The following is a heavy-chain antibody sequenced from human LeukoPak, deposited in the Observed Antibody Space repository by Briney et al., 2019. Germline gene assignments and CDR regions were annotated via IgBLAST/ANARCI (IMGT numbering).Heavy chain of an antibody. CDR1: GFTFSSYW. D-gene: IGHD3-22*01. J-gene: IGHJ4*02. CDR2: IKEDGSDQ. V-gene: IGHV3-7*01. Sequence: GGSLRLSCAASGFTFSSYWMTWVRQAPGKGLEWVANIKEDGSDQYYADSVKGRFTISRDNAKNSLYLQINSLRVEDTAVYYCARDRIEVTYYYDSSGYSDYWGREPWSPSPQ. CDR3: ARDRIEVTYYYDSSGYSDY.